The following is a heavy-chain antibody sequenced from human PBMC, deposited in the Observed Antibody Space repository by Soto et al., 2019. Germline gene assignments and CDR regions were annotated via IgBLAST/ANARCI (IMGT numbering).Heavy chain of an antibody. CDR2: FDPKHGEK. Sequence: ASVKVSCKVSGYTLSELSMHWVRQAPGKGFEWMGSFDPKHGEKIYSQKFQGRVTMTEDTSTDTAYMELSSLTFDDTAVYYCATAVGYWGQGTLVTAPQ. CDR1: GYTLSELS. J-gene: IGHJ4*02. CDR3: ATAVGY. V-gene: IGHV1-24*01.